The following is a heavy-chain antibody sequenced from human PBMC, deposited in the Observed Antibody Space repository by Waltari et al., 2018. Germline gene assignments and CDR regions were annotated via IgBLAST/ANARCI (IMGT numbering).Heavy chain of an antibody. CDR2: TYYRSKWYN. J-gene: IGHJ5*02. CDR1: GDSVSSNSAA. CDR3: ARGYCSSTSCYTTGNWFDP. Sequence: QVQLQQSGPGLVKPSQTLSLTCAISGDSVSSNSAAWNWIRQSPPRGLEWLGRTYYRSKWYNDYAVSVKSRITINPDTSKNQFSLQLNSVTPEDTAVYYCARGYCSSTSCYTTGNWFDPWGQGTLVTVSS. D-gene: IGHD2-2*02. V-gene: IGHV6-1*01.